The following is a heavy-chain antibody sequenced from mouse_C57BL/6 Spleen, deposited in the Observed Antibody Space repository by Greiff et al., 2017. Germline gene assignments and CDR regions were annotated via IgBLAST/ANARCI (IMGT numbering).Heavy chain of an antibody. CDR3: ARGGITTVVATDYFDY. V-gene: IGHV1-9*01. Sequence: VQLQQSGAELMKPGASVKLSCKATGYTFTGYWIEWVKQRPGHGLEWIGEIFPGSGSTNYNEKFKGKATFTADTSSNTAYMQLSSLTTEDSAIDYCARGGITTVVATDYFDYWGQGTTLTVSS. CDR1: GYTFTGYW. D-gene: IGHD1-1*01. J-gene: IGHJ2*01. CDR2: IFPGSGST.